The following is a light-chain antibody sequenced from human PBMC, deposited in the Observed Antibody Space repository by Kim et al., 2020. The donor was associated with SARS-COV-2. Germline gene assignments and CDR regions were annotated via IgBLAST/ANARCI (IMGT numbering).Light chain of an antibody. CDR1: SSNIGINT. V-gene: IGLV1-44*01. Sequence: GQRVTISCSGSSSNIGINTVDWYQQFPGTAPKLLIHSNTQRPSGVPERFSGSKSVTSASLAISGLQSEYEADYYCAAWDDSLNGVVFGGGTQLTVL. CDR2: SNT. J-gene: IGLJ2*01. CDR3: AAWDDSLNGVV.